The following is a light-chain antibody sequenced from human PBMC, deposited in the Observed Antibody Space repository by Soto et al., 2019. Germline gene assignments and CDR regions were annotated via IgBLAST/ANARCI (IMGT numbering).Light chain of an antibody. CDR3: QQGYSTQWT. V-gene: IGKV1-39*01. CDR2: ATS. Sequence: DIQMTQSPSSLSASVGDRVSITCRARQDIRSYLNWYQQKPGKAPELLIYATSNLQSGVPPRFSASGSGTDVTLTISSLQPEDFATYYCQQGYSTQWTSGQGTKVEIK. CDR1: QDIRSY. J-gene: IGKJ1*01.